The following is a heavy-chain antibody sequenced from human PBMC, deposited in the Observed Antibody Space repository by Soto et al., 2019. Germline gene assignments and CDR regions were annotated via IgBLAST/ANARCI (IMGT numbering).Heavy chain of an antibody. Sequence: GGSLRLSCAASGFTFSSYSMNWVRQAPGKGLEWVSYISSSSSTIYYADSVKGRFTISRDNAKNSLYLQMNSLRAEDTAVYYCARHKDIVVVVAAMDYWGQGTLVTVSS. CDR1: GFTFSSYS. CDR3: ARHKDIVVVVAAMDY. V-gene: IGHV3-48*01. D-gene: IGHD2-15*01. CDR2: ISSSSSTI. J-gene: IGHJ4*02.